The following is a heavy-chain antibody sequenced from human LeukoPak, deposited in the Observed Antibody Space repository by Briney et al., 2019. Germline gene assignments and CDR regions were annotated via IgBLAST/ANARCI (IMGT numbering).Heavy chain of an antibody. CDR2: ISSSSSYI. D-gene: IGHD4-17*01. V-gene: IGHV3-21*01. CDR1: GFTFSSYS. J-gene: IGHJ3*02. CDR3: ARDVNDYAGSLDAFDI. Sequence: GGSLRLSCAASGFTFSSYSMNWVRQAPGKGLEWVSSISSSSSYIYYADSVKGRFTISRDNAKNSLYLQMNSLRAEDTAVYYCARDVNDYAGSLDAFDIWGQGTMVTVSS.